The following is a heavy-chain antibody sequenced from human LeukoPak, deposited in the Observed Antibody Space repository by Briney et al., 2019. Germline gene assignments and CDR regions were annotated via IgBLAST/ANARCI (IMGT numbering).Heavy chain of an antibody. Sequence: GRSLRLSCAASGLTFSSYAMNWVRQAPGKGLEWVSSLSDGGHSSFYADSVKGRFTIYRDDSQNILYLQMNNLSGDDTALYYCAFSPLGFNYGYAYWGQGTLVTVSS. V-gene: IGHV3-23*01. CDR1: GLTFSSYA. D-gene: IGHD5-18*01. J-gene: IGHJ4*02. CDR2: LSDGGHSS. CDR3: AFSPLGFNYGYAY.